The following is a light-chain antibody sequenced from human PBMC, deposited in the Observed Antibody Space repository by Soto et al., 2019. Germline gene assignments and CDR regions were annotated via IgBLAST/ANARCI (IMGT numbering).Light chain of an antibody. CDR2: KDS. CDR1: ALLKQY. J-gene: IGLJ1*01. CDR3: QSADSSGTHYV. V-gene: IGLV3-25*03. Sequence: SYELTQPPSVSVSPGQTARITCSGDALLKQYAYWYQQKPGQAPVLVIYKDSERPSGIPERFSGSSSGTTVTLTISGVQAEDEADYYCQSADSSGTHYVFGTGTQLTVL.